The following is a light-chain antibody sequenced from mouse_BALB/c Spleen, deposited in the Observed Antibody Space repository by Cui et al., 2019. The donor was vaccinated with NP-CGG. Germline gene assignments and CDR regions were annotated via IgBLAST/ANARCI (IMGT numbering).Light chain of an antibody. CDR3: ALWYSNHWV. V-gene: IGLV1*01. Sequence: QAVVTQESALTTSPGETVTLTCRSSTGAVTTSNYANRVQEKPDHLFTGLIGGTNNRAPGVPARFSGSLIGDKAALTITGAQTEDEARYFCALWYSNHWVFGGGTKVTVL. J-gene: IGLJ1*01. CDR2: GTN. CDR1: TGAVTTSNY.